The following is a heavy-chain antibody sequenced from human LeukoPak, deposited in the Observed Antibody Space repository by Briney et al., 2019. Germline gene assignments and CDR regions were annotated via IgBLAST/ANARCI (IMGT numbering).Heavy chain of an antibody. CDR1: GFTVSSNY. CDR3: ARNRDPVAGPATFDY. CDR2: IYSGGST. D-gene: IGHD6-19*01. J-gene: IGHJ4*02. V-gene: IGHV3-53*01. Sequence: GGSLRLSCAASGFTVSSNYMSWVRQAPGKGLEWVSVIYSGGSTYYADSVKGRFTISRDISKNTVYLQMNSLRAEDTAVYYCARNRDPVAGPATFDYWGQGALVTVSS.